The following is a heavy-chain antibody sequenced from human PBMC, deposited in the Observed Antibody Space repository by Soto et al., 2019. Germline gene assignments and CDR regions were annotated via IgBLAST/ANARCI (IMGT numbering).Heavy chain of an antibody. D-gene: IGHD1-1*01. V-gene: IGHV3-30*18. Sequence: QVQLVESGGGVVQPGRSLRLSCAASGFTFSSYGMHWVRQAPGKGLEWVAVISYDGSNKYYADSVKGRFTISRDNSKNTLYLQMNSLRAEDTAVYYCAKTLYNWNAGSYYFDYWGQGTLVTVSS. CDR1: GFTFSSYG. J-gene: IGHJ4*02. CDR2: ISYDGSNK. CDR3: AKTLYNWNAGSYYFDY.